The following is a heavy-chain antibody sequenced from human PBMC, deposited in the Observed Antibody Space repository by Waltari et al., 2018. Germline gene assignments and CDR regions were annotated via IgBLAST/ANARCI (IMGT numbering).Heavy chain of an antibody. CDR3: ARGGSITMIADAFDI. J-gene: IGHJ3*02. CDR1: GYTFTSYA. V-gene: IGHV1-3*01. Sequence: QVQLVQSGAEVKKPGASVKVSCKASGYTFTSYAMHWVRQAPGQRLEWMGWINAGNGNTKYSQKFQGRVTITRDTSASTAYMELSSLRSEDTAVYYCARGGSITMIADAFDIWGQGTMVTVSS. D-gene: IGHD3-22*01. CDR2: INAGNGNT.